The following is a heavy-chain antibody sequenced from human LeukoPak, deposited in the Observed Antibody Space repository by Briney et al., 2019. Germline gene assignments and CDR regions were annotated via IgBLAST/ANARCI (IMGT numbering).Heavy chain of an antibody. CDR1: GGSISSSSYY. D-gene: IGHD6-13*01. CDR3: AREGGFIAAAGTSSHFDY. Sequence: PSETLSLTCTVSGGSISSSSYYWGWIRQPPGKGLEWIGSIYYSGSTYYNPSLKSRVTISVDTSKNQVSLKLSSVTAADTAVYYCAREGGFIAAAGTSSHFDYWGQGTLVTVSS. V-gene: IGHV4-39*07. CDR2: IYYSGST. J-gene: IGHJ4*02.